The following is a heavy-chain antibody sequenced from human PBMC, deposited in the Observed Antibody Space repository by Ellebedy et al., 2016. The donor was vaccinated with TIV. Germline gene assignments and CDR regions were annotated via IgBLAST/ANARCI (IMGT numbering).Heavy chain of an antibody. V-gene: IGHV3-48*01. D-gene: IGHD3-22*01. CDR2: ISKSDTT. Sequence: PGGSLRLPCAGPGFTSNSYSMNWSRQAPGKGLEWISYISKSDTTYYADSVRGRFTISRDNAKRSLFLQMNSLRLEDTAVYYCARDAMIWIFDSWGQGTLVTVAP. CDR3: ARDAMIWIFDS. CDR1: GFTSNSYS. J-gene: IGHJ4*02.